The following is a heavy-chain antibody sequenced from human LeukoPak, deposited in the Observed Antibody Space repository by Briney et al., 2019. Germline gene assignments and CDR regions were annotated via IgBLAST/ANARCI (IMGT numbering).Heavy chain of an antibody. J-gene: IGHJ4*02. CDR1: GFTFSSYS. D-gene: IGHD3-9*01. CDR3: AKDQGASRYFASAGF. CDR2: ISSSSSTI. Sequence: GGSLRLSCAASGFTFSSYSMNWVRQPPGKGLEWVSSISSSSSTIYYADSVKGRFTISRDNSKNTLYLQMNSLRAEDTAVYYCAKDQGASRYFASAGFWGQGTLVTVSS. V-gene: IGHV3-48*01.